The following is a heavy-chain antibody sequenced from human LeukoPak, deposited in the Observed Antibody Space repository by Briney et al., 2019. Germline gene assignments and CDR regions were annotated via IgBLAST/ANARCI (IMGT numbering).Heavy chain of an antibody. V-gene: IGHV3-23*01. D-gene: IGHD3-22*01. J-gene: IGHJ4*02. Sequence: GGSLRLSCAASGFTFSSFGMNWVRQTPGKGLEWVSVISSSGGSTYYADSVKGRFTISRDNSKNTLYLQMNSLRAEDTAVYYCAKAGRVISSGYYSPFDHWGQGTLVTVSS. CDR1: GFTFSSFG. CDR2: ISSSGGST. CDR3: AKAGRVISSGYYSPFDH.